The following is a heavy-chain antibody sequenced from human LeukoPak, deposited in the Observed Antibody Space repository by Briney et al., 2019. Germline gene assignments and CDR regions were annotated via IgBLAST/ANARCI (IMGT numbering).Heavy chain of an antibody. CDR3: ATAPIVVVPAAILGWFDP. J-gene: IGHJ5*02. CDR2: IYHSGST. Sequence: SETLSLTCTVSGGSISSYYWSWIRQPPGKGLEWIGSIYHSGSTYYNPSLKSRVTISVDTSKNQFSLKLSSVTPADTAVYYCATAPIVVVPAAILGWFDPWGQGTLVTVSS. CDR1: GGSISSYY. V-gene: IGHV4-59*04. D-gene: IGHD2-2*01.